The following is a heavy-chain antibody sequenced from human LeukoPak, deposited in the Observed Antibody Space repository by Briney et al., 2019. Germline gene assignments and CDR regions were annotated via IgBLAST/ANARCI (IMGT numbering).Heavy chain of an antibody. CDR3: ARGRGWYEPDY. V-gene: IGHV4-34*01. D-gene: IGHD6-19*01. CDR2: INHSGST. CDR1: GGSFSGYY. J-gene: IGHJ4*02. Sequence: SETLSLTCAVYGGSFSGYYWSWIRQPPGKGLEWIGEINHSGSTNYNPSLKSRVTISVDTSKNQFSLKLSSVTAADTAVYYCARGRGWYEPDYWGQGTLVTASS.